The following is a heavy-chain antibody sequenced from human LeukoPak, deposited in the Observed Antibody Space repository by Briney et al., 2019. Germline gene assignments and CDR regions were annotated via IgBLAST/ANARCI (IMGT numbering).Heavy chain of an antibody. CDR1: GFTFSRHA. J-gene: IGHJ4*02. CDR2: ISGSGGST. D-gene: IGHD3-10*01. CDR3: AKAVTMVRGVIPNYYFDY. V-gene: IGHV3-23*01. Sequence: GGSLRLSCAASGFTFSRHAMNWVRQAPGKGLEWVSAISGSGGSTYYADSVKGRFTISRDNSKNTLYLQMNSLRAEDTAVYYCAKAVTMVRGVIPNYYFDYWGQGTLVTVSS.